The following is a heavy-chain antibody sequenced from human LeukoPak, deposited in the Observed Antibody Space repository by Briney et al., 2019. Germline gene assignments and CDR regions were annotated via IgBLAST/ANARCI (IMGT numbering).Heavy chain of an antibody. J-gene: IGHJ6*03. V-gene: IGHV4-4*07. CDR2: IYTSGST. CDR3: AREGESSSSTYYYYYMDV. Sequence: PSETLSLTCTVSDGSISTYYWSWIRQPAGKGLEWLGRIYTSGSTNYNPSLKSRVTMSVDTSKNQFSLKLSSVTAADTAVYYCAREGESSSSTYYYYYMDVWGKGTTVTVSS. D-gene: IGHD6-6*01. CDR1: DGSISTYY.